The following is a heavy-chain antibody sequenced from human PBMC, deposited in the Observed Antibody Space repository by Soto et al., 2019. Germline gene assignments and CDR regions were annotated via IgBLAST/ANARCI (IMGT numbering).Heavy chain of an antibody. V-gene: IGHV4-38-2*01. CDR3: ARTHSGSYYSVFNY. CDR1: NFSISSGYY. J-gene: IGHJ4*02. Sequence: SETLSLTCVVSNFSISSGYYWGWIRQSPGKGLEWVASIYRSGTTSYNPSLKSRVTISVDPSKNQFSLMLTAVTAADTAVYYCARTHSGSYYSVFNYWGRGSLVTVSS. CDR2: IYRSGTT. D-gene: IGHD1-26*01.